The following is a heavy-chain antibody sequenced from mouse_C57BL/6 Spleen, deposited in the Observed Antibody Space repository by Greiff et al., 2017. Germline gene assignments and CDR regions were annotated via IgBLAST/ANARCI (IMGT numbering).Heavy chain of an antibody. CDR3: ARERLRPDY. J-gene: IGHJ2*01. V-gene: IGHV1-84*01. CDR2: IYPGSGNT. CDR1: GYTFPDYY. Sequence: LQESGPELVKPGASVQISCKASGYTFPDYYINWVKQRPGQGLEWSGWIYPGSGNTKYNEKFKGKATLTVDTSSSTAYMQLSSLTSEDSAVYFCARERLRPDYWGQGTTLTVSS. D-gene: IGHD2-2*01.